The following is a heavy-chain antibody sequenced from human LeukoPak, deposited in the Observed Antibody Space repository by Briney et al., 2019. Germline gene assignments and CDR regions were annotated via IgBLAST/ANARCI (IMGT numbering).Heavy chain of an antibody. CDR3: ARDSLYGDLFYFDF. CDR2: VSYGGSYP. V-gene: IGHV3-30*04. J-gene: IGHJ4*01. CDR1: GFSFSSDP. D-gene: IGHD4-17*01. Sequence: PGGSLRLSCVGYGFSFSSDPTHWVGQAQGQGRERVAVVSYGGSYPFYTDSVKGRFTISRDNSKNTLYLDMRSLRADDTAVYDCARDSLYGDLFYFDFWGHGTRVIVSS.